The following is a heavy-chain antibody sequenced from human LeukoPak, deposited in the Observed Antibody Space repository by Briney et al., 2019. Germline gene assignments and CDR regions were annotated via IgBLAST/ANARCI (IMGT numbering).Heavy chain of an antibody. CDR1: GGSFSGYY. CDR3: ARRVGDDFWSGTFDY. V-gene: IGHV4-34*01. Sequence: PSETLSLTCAVYGGSFSGYYWSWIRQPPGKGLEWIGEINHSGSTNYNPSLKSRVTISVDTSKNQFSLKLSSVTAADTAVYYCARRVGDDFWSGTFDYWGQGTLVTVSS. J-gene: IGHJ4*02. D-gene: IGHD3-3*01. CDR2: INHSGST.